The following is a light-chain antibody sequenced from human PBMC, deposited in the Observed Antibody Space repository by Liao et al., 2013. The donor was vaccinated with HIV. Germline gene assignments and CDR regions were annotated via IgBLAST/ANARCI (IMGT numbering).Light chain of an antibody. CDR3: QVWDSGSDNYV. CDR1: NIGTKS. Sequence: SYVLTQPPSVSVAPGMTARLTCGGNNIGTKSVHWYQQKPGRAPVLVIYYDSARPSGIPERFSGSNSGSTATLTISRVEVGDEADYYCQVWDSGSDNYVFGTGTKVTVL. V-gene: IGLV3-21*04. J-gene: IGLJ1*01. CDR2: YDS.